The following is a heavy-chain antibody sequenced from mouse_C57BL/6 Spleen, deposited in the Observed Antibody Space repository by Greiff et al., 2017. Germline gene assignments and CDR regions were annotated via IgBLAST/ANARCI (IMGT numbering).Heavy chain of an antibody. Sequence: QVQLQQPGAELVKPGASVKLSCKASGYTFTSYWMHWVKQRPGQGLEWIGMIHPNSGSTNYNEKFKSKATLTVDKSSSTAYMQLSSLTSEDSAVYYCARLSYYDYDAAMDYWGQGTSVTVSS. V-gene: IGHV1-64*01. J-gene: IGHJ4*01. D-gene: IGHD2-4*01. CDR1: GYTFTSYW. CDR3: ARLSYYDYDAAMDY. CDR2: IHPNSGST.